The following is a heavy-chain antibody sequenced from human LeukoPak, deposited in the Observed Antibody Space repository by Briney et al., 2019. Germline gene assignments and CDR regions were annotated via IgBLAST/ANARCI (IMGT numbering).Heavy chain of an antibody. CDR3: ATYCSSTNCYIWGYYFDY. CDR1: GYTLTELS. V-gene: IGHV1-24*01. J-gene: IGHJ4*02. D-gene: IGHD2-2*01. CDR2: FDPEDGET. Sequence: ASVKVSCKVSGYTLTELSMHWVRQAPGKGLEWMGGFDPEDGETIYAQKFQGRVTMTEDTSTDTAYMELSSLRSEDTAVYYCATYCSSTNCYIWGYYFDYWGQGTPVTVSS.